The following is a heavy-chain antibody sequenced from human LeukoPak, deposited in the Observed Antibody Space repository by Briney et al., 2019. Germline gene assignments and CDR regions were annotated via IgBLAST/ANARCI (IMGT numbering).Heavy chain of an antibody. V-gene: IGHV4-34*01. D-gene: IGHD3-10*01. CDR1: GGSFSGYY. J-gene: IGHJ5*02. CDR3: ARGLLHYGSGSYYPRNNWFDP. Sequence: SETLSLICAVYGGSFSGYYWSWIRQPPGKGLEWIGEINHSGSTNYNPSLKSRVTISVDTSKNQFSLKLSSVTAADTAVYYCARGLLHYGSGSYYPRNNWFDPWGQGTLVTVSS. CDR2: INHSGST.